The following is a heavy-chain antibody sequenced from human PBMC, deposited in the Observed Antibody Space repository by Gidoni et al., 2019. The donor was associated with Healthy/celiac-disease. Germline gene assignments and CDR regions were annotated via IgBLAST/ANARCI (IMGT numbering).Heavy chain of an antibody. CDR2: IYYSGST. D-gene: IGHD1-26*01. J-gene: IGHJ4*02. V-gene: IGHV4-31*03. CDR3: AREVGATPIGIDY. CDR1: GCSISSGGYY. Sequence: QVQLQESGPGLVKPSQTLSLTCTVSGCSISSGGYYWSWIRQHPGKGLEWIVYIYYSGSTYYNPSLKSRVTISVDTSKNQFSLKLSSVTAADTAVYYCAREVGATPIGIDYWGQGTLVTVSS.